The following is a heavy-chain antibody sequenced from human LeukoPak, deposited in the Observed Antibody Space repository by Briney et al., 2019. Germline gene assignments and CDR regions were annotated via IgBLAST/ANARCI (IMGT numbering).Heavy chain of an antibody. Sequence: GGSLRLSCAASGFTFSSYWMHGVRQAPGRGLVWVSRINSDGSSTTYADSVKGRFTISRDNAKNTLYLHMNGLRADDTAVYYCVYGGNSTSFDIWGQGTMVTVSS. V-gene: IGHV3-74*01. CDR3: VYGGNSTSFDI. D-gene: IGHD4-23*01. CDR2: INSDGSST. CDR1: GFTFSSYW. J-gene: IGHJ3*02.